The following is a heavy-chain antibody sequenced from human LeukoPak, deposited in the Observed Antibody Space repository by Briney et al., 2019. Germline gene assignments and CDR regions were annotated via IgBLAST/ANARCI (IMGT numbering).Heavy chain of an antibody. CDR2: TYYSGST. J-gene: IGHJ4*02. V-gene: IGHV4-30-4*01. CDR3: ARGVEMATSYFDY. D-gene: IGHD5-24*01. CDR1: GGSISCGDYY. Sequence: PSQTLSLTCTVSGGSISCGDYYWSWIRQPPGKGLEWIGYTYYSGSTYYNPSLKSRVTISVDTSKNQFSLKLSSVTAADTAVYYCARGVEMATSYFDYWGQGTLVTVSS.